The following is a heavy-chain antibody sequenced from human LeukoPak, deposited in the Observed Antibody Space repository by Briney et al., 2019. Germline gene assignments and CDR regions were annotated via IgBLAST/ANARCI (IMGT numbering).Heavy chain of an antibody. J-gene: IGHJ6*02. CDR1: GYTFTGYY. Sequence: ASVKVSCKASGYTFTGYYMHWVRQAPGQGLEWMGWINPNSGGTNYAQKFQGRVTMTRDTSISTAYMELSRLRSDDTAVYYCARAAPSPYYYYYGTDVWGQGTTVTVSS. CDR2: INPNSGGT. CDR3: ARAAPSPYYYYYGTDV. V-gene: IGHV1-2*02.